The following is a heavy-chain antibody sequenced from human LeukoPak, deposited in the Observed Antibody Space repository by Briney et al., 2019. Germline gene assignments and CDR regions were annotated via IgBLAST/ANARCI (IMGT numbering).Heavy chain of an antibody. Sequence: SETLSLSCTVSAGSNNSYYWSWIRQPLGKGLEWIGYTHPSGNTNYSPSLKSRVTISVDTSKNQFSLKLSSVTAADTAVYYCARGSTVVNSYYYYYYMDVWGKGTTVTVSS. CDR3: ARGSTVVNSYYYYYYMDV. CDR1: AGSNNSYY. J-gene: IGHJ6*03. V-gene: IGHV4-4*09. CDR2: THPSGNT. D-gene: IGHD4-23*01.